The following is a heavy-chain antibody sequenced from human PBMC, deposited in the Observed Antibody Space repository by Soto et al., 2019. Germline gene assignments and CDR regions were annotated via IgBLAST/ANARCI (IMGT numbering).Heavy chain of an antibody. D-gene: IGHD3-22*01. CDR2: ITGSGAGS. CDR3: ARKEGSDTSGYPTTNYYGMDV. CDR1: GFTFSSYA. J-gene: IGHJ6*02. Sequence: GGSLRLSCAASGFTFSSYAMNWVRQAPGKGLEWVSGITGSGAGSYYSDSVKGRFTISRDNSKNTLYLQMNSLRAEDTAVYYCARKEGSDTSGYPTTNYYGMDVWGQGTTVTVSS. V-gene: IGHV3-23*01.